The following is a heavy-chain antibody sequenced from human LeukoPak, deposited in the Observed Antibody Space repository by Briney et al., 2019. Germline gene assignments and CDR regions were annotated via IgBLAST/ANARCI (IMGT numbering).Heavy chain of an antibody. CDR1: GFTFSSYA. CDR3: ARDRYPITPVMDY. V-gene: IGHV3-23*01. CDR2: ISGSGGST. D-gene: IGHD1-20*01. J-gene: IGHJ4*02. Sequence: GGSLRLSCAASGFTFSSYAMSWVRQAPGKGLEWVSVISGSGGSTYYADSVKGRFTVSRDNSKNTLYLQMDSLRAEDTAVYYCARDRYPITPVMDYWGQGTLVTVSS.